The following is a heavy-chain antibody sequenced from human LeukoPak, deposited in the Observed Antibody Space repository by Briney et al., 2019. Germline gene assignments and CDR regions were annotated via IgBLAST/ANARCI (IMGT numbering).Heavy chain of an antibody. D-gene: IGHD1-26*01. CDR2: IYYSGST. CDR3: ARGKWELESGEAFDI. Sequence: SETLSLTCTVSGGSISSYYWSWIRQPPGKGLEWIGYIYYSGSTNYNPSLKSRVTISVDTSKNQFSLKLSSVTAADTAVYYCARGKWELESGEAFDIGGQGTMVTVSS. CDR1: GGSISSYY. J-gene: IGHJ3*02. V-gene: IGHV4-59*01.